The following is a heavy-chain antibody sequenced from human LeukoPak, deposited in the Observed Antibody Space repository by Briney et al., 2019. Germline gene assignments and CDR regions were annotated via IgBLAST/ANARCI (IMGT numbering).Heavy chain of an antibody. D-gene: IGHD1-26*01. CDR1: GFTFSSYE. CDR3: ARDQGGASFDY. CDR2: ISSSGSTI. Sequence: GGSLRLSCAASGFTFSSYEMNWVRQAPGKGLEWVSYISSSGSTIYYADSVKGRFTISRDNAENSLYLQMNSLRAEDTAVYYCARDQGGASFDYWGQGTLVTVSS. V-gene: IGHV3-48*03. J-gene: IGHJ4*02.